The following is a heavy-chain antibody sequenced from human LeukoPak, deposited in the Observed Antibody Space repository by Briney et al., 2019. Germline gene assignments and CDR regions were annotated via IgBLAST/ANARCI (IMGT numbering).Heavy chain of an antibody. CDR3: ARASWFDP. V-gene: IGHV3-21*01. Sequence: GGSLRLSCAVSGFTFSTYSMTWVRQAPGKGLEWVSSISSSSSYIYYADSVKGRFTISRDNAKNSLYLQMNSLRAEDTAVYYCARASWFDPWGQGTLVTVSS. J-gene: IGHJ5*02. CDR1: GFTFSTYS. CDR2: ISSSSSYI.